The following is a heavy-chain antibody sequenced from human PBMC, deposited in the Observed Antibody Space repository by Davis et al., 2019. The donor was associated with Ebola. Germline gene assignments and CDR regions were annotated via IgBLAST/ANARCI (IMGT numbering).Heavy chain of an antibody. CDR1: GFTFSSYW. CDR3: ARSITMIVVEDAFDI. CDR2: ISSSSSTI. J-gene: IGHJ3*02. Sequence: GESLKISCAASGFTFSSYWMHWVRQAPGKGLEWVSYISSSSSTIYYADSVKGRFTISRDNAKNSLYLQMNSLRDEDTAVYYCARSITMIVVEDAFDIWGQGTMVTVSS. D-gene: IGHD3-22*01. V-gene: IGHV3-48*02.